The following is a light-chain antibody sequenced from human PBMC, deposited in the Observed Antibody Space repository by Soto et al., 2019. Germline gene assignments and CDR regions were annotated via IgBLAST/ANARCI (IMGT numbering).Light chain of an antibody. V-gene: IGKV3-15*01. CDR3: QQYNVWPGWT. CDR2: ASS. J-gene: IGKJ1*01. Sequence: EIVMTQSPATLSVSPGESATLSCRASQNIRSHLAWYQLRPGQAPRLLIYASSTRATGIPARSSGSGSGTEFTLAISSLQSEDFALYFCQQYNVWPGWTFGQGTKVGVK. CDR1: QNIRSH.